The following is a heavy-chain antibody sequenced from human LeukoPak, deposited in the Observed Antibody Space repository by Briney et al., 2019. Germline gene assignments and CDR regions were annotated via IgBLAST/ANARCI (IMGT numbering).Heavy chain of an antibody. CDR1: GGSISRSSYY. J-gene: IGHJ5*02. V-gene: IGHV4-39*07. Sequence: SETLSLTCAVSGGSISRSSYYWAWIRQPPGKGLEWVGTIYYGGSIYGDPSLKGRITISLDTSKNQFSLKLNSVTAADTAVYYCARAGWELLSASFDPWGQGTLVIVSS. D-gene: IGHD1-26*01. CDR3: ARAGWELLSASFDP. CDR2: IYYGGSI.